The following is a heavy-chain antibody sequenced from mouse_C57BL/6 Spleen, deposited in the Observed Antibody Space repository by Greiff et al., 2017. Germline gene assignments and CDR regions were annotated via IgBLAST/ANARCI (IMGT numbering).Heavy chain of an antibody. CDR2: IDPSDSET. CDR1: GYTFTSYW. D-gene: IGHD4-1*01. CDR3: AREGTGDYYAMDY. J-gene: IGHJ4*01. Sequence: VQLQQPGAELVRPGSSVKLSCKASGYTFTSYWMHWVKQRPIQGLEWIGNIDPSDSETHYNQKFKDKATLTVDKSSSTAYMQLSSLTSEDSAVYYCAREGTGDYYAMDYGGQGTSVTVSS. V-gene: IGHV1-52*01.